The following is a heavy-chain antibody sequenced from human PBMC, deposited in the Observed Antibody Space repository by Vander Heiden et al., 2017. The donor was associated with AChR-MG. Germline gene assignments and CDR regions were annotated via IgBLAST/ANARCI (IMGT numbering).Heavy chain of an antibody. CDR2: ISGSGGST. D-gene: IGHD3-10*01. CDR3: AKEAPRVLLWFGAKYYFDY. Sequence: EVQLLESGGGLVQPGGSLRLSCAASGFTFSSYAMSWVRQAPGKGLEWVSAISGSGGSTYYADSVKGRFTISRDNSKNTLYLQMNSLRAEDTAVYYCAKEAPRVLLWFGAKYYFDYWGQGTLVTVSS. CDR1: GFTFSSYA. V-gene: IGHV3-23*01. J-gene: IGHJ4*02.